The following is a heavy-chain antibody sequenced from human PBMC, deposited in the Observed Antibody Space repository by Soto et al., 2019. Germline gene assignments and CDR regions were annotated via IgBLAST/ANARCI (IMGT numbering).Heavy chain of an antibody. D-gene: IGHD3-16*01. V-gene: IGHV4-59*08. Sequence: QVQLQESGPGLVKPSETLSLTCTVSGGSISRYYWSWIRQPPGKGLEWIGYTYYSGSTNYNPSLKSRVTISVDTSKNQFSLKLSSVTAADTAVYYGARRWGGCLDYWGQGTLVTVSS. CDR2: TYYSGST. CDR1: GGSISRYY. J-gene: IGHJ4*02. CDR3: ARRWGGCLDY.